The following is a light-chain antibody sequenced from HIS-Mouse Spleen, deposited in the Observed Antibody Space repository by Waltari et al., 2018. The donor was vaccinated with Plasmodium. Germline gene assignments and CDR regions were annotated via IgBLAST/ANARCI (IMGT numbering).Light chain of an antibody. Sequence: SSELTQDPAVSVALGQTGRITCQGDSLRSHYESWYQQKPGQAPVLVIYGKNNRPPGIPDRFSGSSSGNTASLTITGAQAEDEADYYCNSRDSSGNHQVFGGGTKLTVL. CDR2: GKN. J-gene: IGLJ3*02. V-gene: IGLV3-19*01. CDR1: SLRSHY. CDR3: NSRDSSGNHQV.